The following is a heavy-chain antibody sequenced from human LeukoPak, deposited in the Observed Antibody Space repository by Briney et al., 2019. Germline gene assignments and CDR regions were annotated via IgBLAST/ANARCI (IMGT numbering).Heavy chain of an antibody. CDR2: INPNSGGT. D-gene: IGHD6-19*01. CDR1: EYTFTGYC. Sequence: ASVKVSCKASEYTFTGYCMHWVRQAPGQGLEWMGWINPNSGGTKYAQNFQGRVTMTRDASISTAYMELSSLRSDDTAVYYCARDLQWLTLTLPDYWGQGTLVTVSS. CDR3: ARDLQWLTLTLPDY. J-gene: IGHJ4*02. V-gene: IGHV1-2*02.